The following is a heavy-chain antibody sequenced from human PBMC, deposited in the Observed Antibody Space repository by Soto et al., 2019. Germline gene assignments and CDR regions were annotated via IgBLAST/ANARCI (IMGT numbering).Heavy chain of an antibody. CDR2: INAGNGNT. CDR3: ARVGIGEAGRGGYFDL. V-gene: IGHV1-3*01. D-gene: IGHD6-19*01. Sequence: QAQLVQSGAEVKKPGASVKVSCKASGYTFTSYAMHWVRQAPGQRLEWMGWINAGNGNTKYSQKFQGRVTITRDTPASRAYMELSSLRSEETAVFDCARVGIGEAGRGGYFDLWGRGTLVTVSS. CDR1: GYTFTSYA. J-gene: IGHJ2*01.